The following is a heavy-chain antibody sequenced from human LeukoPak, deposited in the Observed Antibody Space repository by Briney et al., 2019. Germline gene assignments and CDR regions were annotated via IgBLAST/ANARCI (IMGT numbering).Heavy chain of an antibody. J-gene: IGHJ6*03. Sequence: GGSLRLSCAASGFTFSSYSMNWVRQAPGKGLEWVSSISSSSSYIYYADSVKGRFTISRDNAKNSLYLQMNSLRAEDTALYYCAKDWGLYGVIYMDVWGKGTTVTVSS. CDR2: ISSSSSYI. D-gene: IGHD3-3*01. CDR3: AKDWGLYGVIYMDV. CDR1: GFTFSSYS. V-gene: IGHV3-21*04.